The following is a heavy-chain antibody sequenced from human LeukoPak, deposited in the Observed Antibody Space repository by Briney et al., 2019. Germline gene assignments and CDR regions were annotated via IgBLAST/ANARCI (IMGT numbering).Heavy chain of an antibody. J-gene: IGHJ4*02. CDR1: GFTFSNYW. Sequence: GGSLRLSCAASGFTFSNYWMRWVRRAPGKGLECVSNTNLDESDITNMNAMKDRFTNLKDNSLNSLYLEMNSLRGEDAAGYYCVRGSAIGVGVEYWGQGILVTVSS. D-gene: IGHD2-2*01. CDR2: TNLDESDI. V-gene: IGHV3-7*01. CDR3: VRGSAIGVGVEY.